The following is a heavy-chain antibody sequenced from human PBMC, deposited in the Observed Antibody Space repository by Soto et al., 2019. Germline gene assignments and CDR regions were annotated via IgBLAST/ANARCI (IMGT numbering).Heavy chain of an antibody. J-gene: IGHJ4*02. CDR1: GFTFTTYA. V-gene: IGHV3-23*01. D-gene: IGHD5-18*01. CDR3: AKVVRGYSYGYDY. CDR2: ISGGDGST. Sequence: GSLRLSCAASGFTFTTYAMSWVRQAPGEGLEWVSSISGGDGSTYYADSVKGRFTIFRDNSKNTLHLQMNSLRVEDTAVYYCAKVVRGYSYGYDYWGQGTLVTVSS.